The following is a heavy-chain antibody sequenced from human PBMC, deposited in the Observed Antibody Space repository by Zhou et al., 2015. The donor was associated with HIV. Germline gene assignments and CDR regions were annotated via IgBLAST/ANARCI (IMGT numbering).Heavy chain of an antibody. J-gene: IGHJ4*02. D-gene: IGHD1-14*01. V-gene: IGHV1-69*06. CDR2: ITPILATT. CDR3: ATDRGSGNLGHS. Sequence: QVLLVQSGAEVKKPGSSVKVSCEASGGTFSNYAVSWVRQAPGQGLEWMGGITPILATTNYAQKFQGRVTITADRSTSTAYMEMKSLRHEDSALYYCATDRGSGNLGHSWGQGTLVTVSS. CDR1: GGTFSNYA.